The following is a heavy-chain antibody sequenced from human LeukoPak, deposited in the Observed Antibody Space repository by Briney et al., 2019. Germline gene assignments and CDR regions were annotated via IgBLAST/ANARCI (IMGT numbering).Heavy chain of an antibody. CDR1: GFTFDDYA. Sequence: GGSLRLSCEASGFTFDDYAMHWVRQAPGKGLEWVSGISLNSGSIGYADSVKGRFTISRDNAKNSLYLEMNSLRADDTAFYYCTKLTKRMYSSSWYGGFDSWGQGTLVTVSS. D-gene: IGHD6-13*01. CDR2: ISLNSGSI. V-gene: IGHV3-9*01. J-gene: IGHJ4*02. CDR3: TKLTKRMYSSSWYGGFDS.